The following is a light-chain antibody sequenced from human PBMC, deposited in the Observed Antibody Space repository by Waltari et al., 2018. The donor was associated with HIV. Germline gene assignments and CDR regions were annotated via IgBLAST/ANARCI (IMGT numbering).Light chain of an antibody. CDR3: CSYTGSTTWV. V-gene: IGLV2-23*01. CDR1: RSDGGSYNV. Sequence: QSALTQPASVSGSPGQSITISCPGTRSDGGSYNVFSWYQQHPGKAPKLMIYEDNKRPSGVSNRFSGSKSGNTASLTISGLQAEDEADYYCCSYTGSTTWVFGGGTKLTVL. J-gene: IGLJ3*02. CDR2: EDN.